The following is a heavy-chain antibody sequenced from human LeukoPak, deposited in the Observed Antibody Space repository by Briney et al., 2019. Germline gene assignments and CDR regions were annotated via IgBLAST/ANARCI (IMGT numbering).Heavy chain of an antibody. Sequence: SETLSLTCTVSGDSISSSSYYWGWIRQPPGKGLEGFGSIYYSGSTYYNPSLKSRVTISVDTSKNQFSLKLSSVTAADTAVYYCARHGSGSYYWNYYYYGMDVWGQGTTVTVSS. CDR1: GDSISSSSYY. J-gene: IGHJ6*02. V-gene: IGHV4-39*01. CDR3: ARHGSGSYYWNYYYYGMDV. CDR2: IYYSGST. D-gene: IGHD3-10*01.